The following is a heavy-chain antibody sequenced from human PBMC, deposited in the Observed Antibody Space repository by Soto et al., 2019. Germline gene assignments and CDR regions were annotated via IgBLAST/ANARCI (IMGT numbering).Heavy chain of an antibody. V-gene: IGHV1-46*02. D-gene: IGHD2-21*01. CDR1: GYPFNTYY. J-gene: IGHJ4*02. Sequence: ASVKVSCKSSGYPFNTYYLHWVRQAPGQGLEWMGMIHPSGGGSTYAQKFLGRVTMTMDSSTSTVFMELTSLRSADTAVYYCARGGHIAVVNDSFDSWGQGTLVPVS. CDR2: IHPSGGGS. CDR3: ARGGHIAVVNDSFDS.